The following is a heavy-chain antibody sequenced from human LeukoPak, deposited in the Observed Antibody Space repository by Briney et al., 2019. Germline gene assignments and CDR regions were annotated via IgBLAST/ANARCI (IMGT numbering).Heavy chain of an antibody. Sequence: GGSLRLSCAASGFTFSSYGMSWVRQAPGKGLEWVSVISGSGGSTYHADSVEGRFTISRDNSENTLYLQMNSLRAEDTAVYYCARTSHCDCWGQGNQVTGSS. CDR1: GFTFSSYG. V-gene: IGHV3-23*01. CDR2: ISGSGGST. J-gene: IGHJ4*02. D-gene: IGHD1-7*01. CDR3: ARTSHCDC.